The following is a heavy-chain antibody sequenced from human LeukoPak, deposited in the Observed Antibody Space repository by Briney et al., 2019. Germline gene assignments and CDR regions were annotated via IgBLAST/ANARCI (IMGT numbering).Heavy chain of an antibody. Sequence: GGSLRLSCATSGFTFSSSTFGSYTMNWVRQAPGKGLEWVSSISSTGTYIYYTDSVKGRFTISRDIANSLLYLEMNSLRADDAAVYYCARDLDYSTGFDYWGQGTLVTVSS. D-gene: IGHD4-11*01. J-gene: IGHJ4*02. CDR2: ISSTGTYI. V-gene: IGHV3-21*01. CDR3: ARDLDYSTGFDY. CDR1: GFTFSSSTFGSYT.